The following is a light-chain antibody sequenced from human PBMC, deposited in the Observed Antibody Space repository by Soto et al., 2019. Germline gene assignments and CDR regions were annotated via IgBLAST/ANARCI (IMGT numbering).Light chain of an antibody. CDR1: RSDIGGYNY. V-gene: IGLV2-14*01. J-gene: IGLJ3*02. Sequence: QSALTQPASVSGSPGQSITISCTGTRSDIGGYNYVSWYQHHPGKAPKLMIYEVSNRPLGVSNRFSGSKSDNTASLTISGLQAEDEADYYCSSYISGGWVFGGGTKLTVL. CDR3: SSYISGGWV. CDR2: EVS.